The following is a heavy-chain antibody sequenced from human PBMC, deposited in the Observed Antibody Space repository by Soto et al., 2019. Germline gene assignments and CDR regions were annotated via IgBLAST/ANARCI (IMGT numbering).Heavy chain of an antibody. CDR1: VDSVSSNSAA. J-gene: IGHJ3*02. D-gene: IGHD6-19*01. CDR2: TYYRSKWYN. CDR3: ARVVAGTFVAFDI. Sequence: PSQSLSLTCVISVDSVSSNSAACNLILQSPSRGLEWLGRTYYRSKWYNDYAVSVKSRITINPDTSKNQFSLQLNSVTPEDTAVYYCARVVAGTFVAFDIWGQGTMVTVSS. V-gene: IGHV6-1*01.